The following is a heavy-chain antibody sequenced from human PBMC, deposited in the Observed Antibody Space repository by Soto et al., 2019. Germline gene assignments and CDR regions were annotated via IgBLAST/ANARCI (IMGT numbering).Heavy chain of an antibody. CDR3: AKGDSNHYYGSGGIDY. D-gene: IGHD3-10*01. Sequence: PGGSLRLSCAASGFTFSSYAMSWVRQAPGKGLEWVSAISGSGGSTYYADSVKGRFTISRDNSKNTLYLQMNSLRAEDTAVYYRAKGDSNHYYGSGGIDYWGQGTLVTVSS. CDR1: GFTFSSYA. J-gene: IGHJ4*02. CDR2: ISGSGGST. V-gene: IGHV3-23*01.